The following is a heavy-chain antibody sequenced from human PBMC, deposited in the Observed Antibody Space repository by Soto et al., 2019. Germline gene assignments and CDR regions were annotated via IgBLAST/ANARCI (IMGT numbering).Heavy chain of an antibody. V-gene: IGHV3-33*01. CDR1: GFTFSSYG. CDR3: ARGYCSGGSCYYPSRNWFDP. D-gene: IGHD2-15*01. Sequence: SGGSLRLSCAASGFTFSSYGMHWIRQAPGKGLEWVAVIWYDGSNKYYADSVKGRFTISRDNSKNTLYLQMNSLRAEDTAVYYCARGYCSGGSCYYPSRNWFDPWGQGTLVTVSS. CDR2: IWYDGSNK. J-gene: IGHJ5*02.